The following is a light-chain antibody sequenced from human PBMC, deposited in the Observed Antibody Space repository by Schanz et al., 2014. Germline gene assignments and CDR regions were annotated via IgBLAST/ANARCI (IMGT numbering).Light chain of an antibody. Sequence: QSALTQPASVSGSPGQSITLSCTGTSSDVGGTNYVSWYQQHPGKVPKLMIYDVSNRPSGVSNRFSGSKSGNTASLTISGLQAEDEADYYCSSYTSSSTWVFGGGTQLTVL. CDR2: DVS. CDR3: SSYTSSSTWV. J-gene: IGLJ7*01. CDR1: SSDVGGTNY. V-gene: IGLV2-14*01.